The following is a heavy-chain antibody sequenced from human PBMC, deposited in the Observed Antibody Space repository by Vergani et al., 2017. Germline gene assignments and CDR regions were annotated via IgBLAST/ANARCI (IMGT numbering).Heavy chain of an antibody. CDR1: GFTFSDYY. CDR3: ARDLSCGRLAGYYYYYGMDV. J-gene: IGHJ6*02. D-gene: IGHD6-25*01. V-gene: IGHV3-11*06. CDR2: ISISSSYT. Sequence: QVQLVESGGGLVKPGGSLRLSCAASGFTFSDYYMSWIRQAPGKGLEWVSYISISSSYTNYADSVKGRFTISRDNAKNSLYLQMNSLRAVDTAVYYCARDLSCGRLAGYYYYYGMDVWGQGTTVTVSS.